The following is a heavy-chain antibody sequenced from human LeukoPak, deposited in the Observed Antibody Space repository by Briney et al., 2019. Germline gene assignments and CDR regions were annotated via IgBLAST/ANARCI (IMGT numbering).Heavy chain of an antibody. D-gene: IGHD6-19*01. J-gene: IGHJ5*02. CDR2: IYYSGST. V-gene: IGHV4-30-4*08. CDR3: ASGWYQYGWFDP. Sequence: SETLSLTCTVSGGSIGSGDYYWSRIRHPQGKALEWIGYIYYSGSTYYNPSLESRLTISVDTSKNQFSLRLSSVTAADTAVYYCASGWYQYGWFDPWGQGTLVTVSS. CDR1: GGSIGSGDYY.